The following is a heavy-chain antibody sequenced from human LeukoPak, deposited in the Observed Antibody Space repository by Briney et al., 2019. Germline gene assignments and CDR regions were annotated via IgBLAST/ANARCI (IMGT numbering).Heavy chain of an antibody. J-gene: IGHJ2*01. CDR3: AKEVTVYWYFDL. CDR2: ISGSGGST. D-gene: IGHD2-21*02. Sequence: GGSLRLSCAASGFTFSSYSMNWVRQAPGKGLEWVSAISGSGGSTYYADSVKGRFTISRDNSKNTLYLQMNSLRAEDTAVYYCAKEVTVYWYFDLWGRGTLVTVSS. V-gene: IGHV3-23*01. CDR1: GFTFSSYS.